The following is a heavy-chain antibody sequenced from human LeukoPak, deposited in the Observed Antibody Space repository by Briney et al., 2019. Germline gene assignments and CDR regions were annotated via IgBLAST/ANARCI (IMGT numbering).Heavy chain of an antibody. D-gene: IGHD2-21*02. V-gene: IGHV4-39*07. CDR3: AREAYCGGDCYSGFDY. CDR1: GGSISSSSYY. CDR2: IYYSGST. Sequence: SETLSLTCTVSGGSISSSSYYWGWIRQPPGKGLEWIGSIYYSGSTYYNPSLKSRVTISIDTSKNQFSLKLSSVTAADTAVYYCAREAYCGGDCYSGFDYWGQGTLVTVSS. J-gene: IGHJ4*02.